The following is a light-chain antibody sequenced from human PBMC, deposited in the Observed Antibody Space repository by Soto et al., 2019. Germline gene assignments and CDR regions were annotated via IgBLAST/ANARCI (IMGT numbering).Light chain of an antibody. CDR3: QQYYSTPPT. J-gene: IGKJ3*01. Sequence: DIVMTQSPDSLAVSLGERATINCKSSQSVLYSSNNKNYLAWYQQKPGQPPKLLIYWASTRESGVPDWFRGSGSGTDFTLTISSLQTEDVAVYYCQQYYSTPPTFGPGTKVDIK. CDR2: WAS. V-gene: IGKV4-1*01. CDR1: QSVLYSSNNKNY.